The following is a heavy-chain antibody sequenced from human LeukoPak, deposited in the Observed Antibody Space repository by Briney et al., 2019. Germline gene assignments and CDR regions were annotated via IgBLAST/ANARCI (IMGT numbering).Heavy chain of an antibody. D-gene: IGHD3-3*01. V-gene: IGHV4-38-2*01. CDR2: IYHSGST. J-gene: IGHJ6*03. CDR1: GYSISSGHY. CDR3: ARSGYYDFWSGYYGAYYMDV. Sequence: PSETLSLTCAVSGYSISSGHYWGWIRQPPGKGLEWIGSIYHSGSTYYNPSLKSRVTISVDTSKNQFSLKLSSVTAADTAVYYCARSGYYDFWSGYYGAYYMDVWGKGTTVTVSS.